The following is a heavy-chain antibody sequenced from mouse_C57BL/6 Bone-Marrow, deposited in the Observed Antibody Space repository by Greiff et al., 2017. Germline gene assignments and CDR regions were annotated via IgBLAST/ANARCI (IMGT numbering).Heavy chain of an antibody. J-gene: IGHJ4*01. CDR2: IYPGSGST. CDR3: ANRYGNYSGAMDY. V-gene: IGHV1-55*01. Sequence: QVQLQQPGAELVKPGASVKMSCKASGYTFTSYWITWVKQRPGQGLEWIGDIYPGSGSTNYNEKFKSKATLTVDTSSSTAYMQLSSLTSEDSAVYYCANRYGNYSGAMDYWGQGTSVTVSS. D-gene: IGHD2-1*01. CDR1: GYTFTSYW.